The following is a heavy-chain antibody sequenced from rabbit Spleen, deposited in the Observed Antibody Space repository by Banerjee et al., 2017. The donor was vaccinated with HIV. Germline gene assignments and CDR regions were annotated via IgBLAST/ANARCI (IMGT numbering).Heavy chain of an antibody. D-gene: IGHD8-1*01. V-gene: IGHV1S7*01. Sequence: QSLEESGGGLVQPGGSLTLSCKASGFDFRRYYLTWVRQAPGKGLEWIGIIDVGEGNTDYASWVNGRFTISSDNAQNTVDLQMSGLTAADTATYFCARDTGSSFSSYGMDLWGPGTLVTVS. CDR2: IDVGEGNT. CDR1: GFDFRRYY. CDR3: ARDTGSSFSSYGMDL. J-gene: IGHJ6*01.